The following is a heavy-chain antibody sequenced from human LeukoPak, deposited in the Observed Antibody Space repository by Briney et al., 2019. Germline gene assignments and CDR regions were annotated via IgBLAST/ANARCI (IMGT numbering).Heavy chain of an antibody. J-gene: IGHJ4*02. Sequence: SETLSLTCIVSGGSISTNTYYWGWIRLPPAKGLEWIGEIHHRGTTYYNPSLRSRVTISVDTSKNQFSLRLTSVTAADTAVYYCARVTYNGYQHFDYWGQGNLVTVS. CDR2: IHHRGTT. V-gene: IGHV4-39*07. D-gene: IGHD3-10*01. CDR3: ARVTYNGYQHFDY. CDR1: GGSISTNTYY.